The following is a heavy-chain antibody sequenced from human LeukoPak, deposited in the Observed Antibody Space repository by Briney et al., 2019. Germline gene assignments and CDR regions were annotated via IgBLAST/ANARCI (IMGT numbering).Heavy chain of an antibody. CDR2: INPNSGGT. CDR1: GYTFTSYG. J-gene: IGHJ4*02. V-gene: IGHV1-2*06. CDR3: ARDKSGSYSPPAY. Sequence: ASVKVSCKASGYTFTSYGISWVRQAPGQGLEWMGRINPNSGGTNYAQKFQGRVTMTRDTSISTTYMDLSSLISDDTAVYYCARDKSGSYSPPAYWGQGTLVTVSS. D-gene: IGHD1-26*01.